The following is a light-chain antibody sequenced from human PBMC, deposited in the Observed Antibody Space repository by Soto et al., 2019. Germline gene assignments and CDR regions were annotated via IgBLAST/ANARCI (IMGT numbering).Light chain of an antibody. J-gene: IGLJ2*01. CDR2: EGN. Sequence: QSALTQPASVSGSPGQSITISCSGTSSDVGRYNLVSWYQHHPGKAPKVMIYEGNKRPSGVSDRFSASKSGNTASLTISGLQADDEADYYCAVWDDSLSGMVFGGGTKLTVL. CDR1: SSDVGRYNL. CDR3: AVWDDSLSGMV. V-gene: IGLV2-23*01.